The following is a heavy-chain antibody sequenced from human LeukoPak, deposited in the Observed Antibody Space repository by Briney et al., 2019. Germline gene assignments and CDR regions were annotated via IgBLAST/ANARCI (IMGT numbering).Heavy chain of an antibody. D-gene: IGHD3-16*01. Sequence: PGGSLRLSRAASGFTYSSSWMHWVRQARGKGLVWVSRITRDGSSTTYADSVKGRFTTSRDNAKNTLYLQMDSLRDDDTAVYYCARDPGYESWSPFWGGMDVWGNGTTVIVSS. V-gene: IGHV3-74*01. CDR3: ARDPGYESWSPFWGGMDV. CDR2: ITRDGSST. CDR1: GFTYSSSW. J-gene: IGHJ6*04.